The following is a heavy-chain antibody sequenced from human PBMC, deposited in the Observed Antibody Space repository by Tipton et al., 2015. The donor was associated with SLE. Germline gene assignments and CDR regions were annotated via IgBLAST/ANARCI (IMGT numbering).Heavy chain of an antibody. CDR1: GFTFSSYA. CDR2: ISYDGSNK. V-gene: IGHV3-30*04. J-gene: IGHJ1*01. Sequence: SLRLSCAASGFTFSSYAMHWVRQAPGKGLEWVAVISYDGSNKYYADSVKGRFTISRDNSKNTLYLQMNSLRAEDTAVYYCATRLYSGSPEYFQHWGQGTLVTVSS. D-gene: IGHD1-26*01. CDR3: ATRLYSGSPEYFQH.